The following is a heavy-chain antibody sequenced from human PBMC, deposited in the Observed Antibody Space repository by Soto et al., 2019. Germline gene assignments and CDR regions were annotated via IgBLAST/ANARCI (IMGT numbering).Heavy chain of an antibody. V-gene: IGHV3-74*01. D-gene: IGHD3-3*01. Sequence: EVQLVESGGDLVQPGGFLRLSCATSGFTFSRYWMHWVRQVPGKGLVWVSRINSDGSSISYSDSVKGRFTISRDNAKNTLYRQMNSLTVEDTAVYYCARLPVDTITSLDYWGQGTLVTVSS. CDR3: ARLPVDTITSLDY. CDR1: GFTFSRYW. J-gene: IGHJ4*02. CDR2: INSDGSSI.